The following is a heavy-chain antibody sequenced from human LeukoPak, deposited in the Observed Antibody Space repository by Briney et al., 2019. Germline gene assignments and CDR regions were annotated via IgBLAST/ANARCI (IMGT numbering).Heavy chain of an antibody. CDR3: AREHYFYYMDV. J-gene: IGHJ6*03. CDR1: GFTVSSNS. V-gene: IGHV3-7*01. Sequence: GGSLRLSCTVSGFTVSSNSMSWVRQAPGKGLEWVANINQGGTEKYYVDSVKGRFTISRDNAENSLYLQMNSLRAEDTAVYYCAREHYFYYMDVWGKGTTVTVSS. CDR2: INQGGTEK.